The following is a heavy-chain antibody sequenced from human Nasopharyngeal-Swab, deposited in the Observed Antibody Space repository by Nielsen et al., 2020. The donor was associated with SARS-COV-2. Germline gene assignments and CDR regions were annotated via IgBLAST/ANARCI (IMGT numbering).Heavy chain of an antibody. CDR3: ARGLSGIVPAPILGLGPYYYYYYMDV. CDR2: INHSGST. CDR1: GGSFSANY. Sequence: SDILSLTFAVPGGSFSANYWGWIRQPPGKGLEWIGEINHSGSTNYKPSLKSRVTLSVDTSMNQVSLEVSSVTAADTAVYYCARGLSGIVPAPILGLGPYYYYYYMDVWGKGTTVTVSS. J-gene: IGHJ6*03. V-gene: IGHV4-34*01. D-gene: IGHD2-2*01.